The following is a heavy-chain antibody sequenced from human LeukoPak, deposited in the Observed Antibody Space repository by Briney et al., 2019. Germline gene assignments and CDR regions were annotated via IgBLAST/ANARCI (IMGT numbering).Heavy chain of an antibody. CDR2: IYDRGST. Sequence: SETLSLTCTVSGGSISSYYWSWTRQPPGKGLEWIGNIYDRGSTKYNPSLKSRVTISVDTSKNQFSLRLSSVTAADTAVYYCARGRTFDNWGQGTLVTVSS. V-gene: IGHV4-59*01. CDR1: GGSISSYY. J-gene: IGHJ4*02. CDR3: ARGRTFDN.